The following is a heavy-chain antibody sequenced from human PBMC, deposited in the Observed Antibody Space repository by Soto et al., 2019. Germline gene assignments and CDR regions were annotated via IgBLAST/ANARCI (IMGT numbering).Heavy chain of an antibody. CDR3: ARSYTSGWEFDS. CDR2: ISSTGRTI. D-gene: IGHD6-19*01. CDR1: GFTFSNYY. J-gene: IGHJ4*01. V-gene: IGHV3-11*01. Sequence: GGSLRLSCGASGFTFSNYYMSWIRQAPGKGLEWVSYISSTGRTIYYADSVKGRFTVSRDNAQNSLSLKLNSLRVEDTAVYYCARSYTSGWEFDSWGHGTPVTVSS.